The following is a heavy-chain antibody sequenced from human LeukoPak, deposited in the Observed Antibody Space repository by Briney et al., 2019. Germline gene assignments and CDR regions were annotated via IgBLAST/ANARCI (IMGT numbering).Heavy chain of an antibody. J-gene: IGHJ3*02. CDR1: GYTFSAYW. CDR2: FDPSNSYT. CDR3: ARISKVPDARRYAFDM. V-gene: IGHV5-10-1*01. Sequence: GESLKISCQGSGYTFSAYWINWVRQMPGKGLEWMVRFDPSNSYTNYGPSFQGRVTISLDESINTAYLQWSGLKASDTAVYYCARISKVPDARRYAFDMWGQGTRVTVSS. D-gene: IGHD2-2*01.